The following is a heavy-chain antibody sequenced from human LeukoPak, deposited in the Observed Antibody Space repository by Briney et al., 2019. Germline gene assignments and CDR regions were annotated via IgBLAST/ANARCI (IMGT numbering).Heavy chain of an antibody. CDR3: ARAGGFIVGATHDAFDI. J-gene: IGHJ3*02. V-gene: IGHV1-2*02. D-gene: IGHD1-26*01. CDR1: GYTFTGFY. CDR2: ITPTSGGI. Sequence: ASVKVSCKASGYTFTGFYIHWVRQAPGQGLEWMGWITPTSGGIKYAQNFQGRVTMTRDTSISTAYLELNSLRSDDTAVYYCARAGGFIVGATHDAFDIWGQGTVVTVSS.